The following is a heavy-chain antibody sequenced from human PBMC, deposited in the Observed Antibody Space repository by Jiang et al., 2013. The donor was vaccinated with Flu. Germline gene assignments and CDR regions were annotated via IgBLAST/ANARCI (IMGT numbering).Heavy chain of an antibody. V-gene: IGHV3-48*03. Sequence: CAASGFTFSSYEMNWVRQAPGKGLEWVSYISSSGSTIYYADSVKGRFTISRDNAKNSLYLQMNSLRAEDTAVYYCASFGGSYYYYGMDVWGQGTTVTVSS. D-gene: IGHD1-26*01. CDR1: GFTFSSYE. J-gene: IGHJ6*02. CDR2: ISSSGSTI. CDR3: ASFGGSYYYYGMDV.